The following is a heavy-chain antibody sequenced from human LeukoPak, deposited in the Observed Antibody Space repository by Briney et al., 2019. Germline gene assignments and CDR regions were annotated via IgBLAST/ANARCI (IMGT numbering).Heavy chain of an antibody. D-gene: IGHD2-15*01. Sequence: GGSLRLSCAASGFTFSSYSMTWVRQAPGKGLESVSSIDSSTNYIFYADSLKGRFTISRDNAKNSLYLQMNSLTADDTAVYYCARDSEGYCSGGRCYHDSWGRGTLVTVSS. CDR3: ARDSEGYCSGGRCYHDS. CDR2: IDSSTNYI. J-gene: IGHJ4*02. CDR1: GFTFSSYS. V-gene: IGHV3-21*01.